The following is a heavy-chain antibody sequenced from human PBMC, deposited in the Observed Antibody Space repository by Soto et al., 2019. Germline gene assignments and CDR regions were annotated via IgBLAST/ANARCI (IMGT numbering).Heavy chain of an antibody. V-gene: IGHV1-24*01. CDR2: FDPEDGET. CDR1: GYTLTELS. D-gene: IGHD2-8*01. J-gene: IGHJ5*02. CDR3: ARDATNGVFWWFDP. Sequence: VKVSCKVSGYTLTELSMHWVRQAPGKGLEWMGGFDPEDGETIYAQKFQGRVTMTEDTSTSTAYMELSSLRSEDTAVYYCARDATNGVFWWFDPWGQGTLVTVSS.